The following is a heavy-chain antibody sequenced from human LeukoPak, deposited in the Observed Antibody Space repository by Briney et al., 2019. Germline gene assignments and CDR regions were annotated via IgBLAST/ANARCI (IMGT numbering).Heavy chain of an antibody. CDR2: ISVTGGNT. CDR3: AKDVCSGGSCNSPYYFDD. V-gene: IGHV3-23*01. D-gene: IGHD2-15*01. J-gene: IGHJ4*02. CDR1: RFNFNTYA. Sequence: PGGSLRLSCEASRFNFNTYAMSWVRQAPRKGLEWVSGISVTGGNTYYADSVKGRFTISRDNSMNALYLQMNSLRAEDTALYYCAKDVCSGGSCNSPYYFDDWGQGTLVTVSS.